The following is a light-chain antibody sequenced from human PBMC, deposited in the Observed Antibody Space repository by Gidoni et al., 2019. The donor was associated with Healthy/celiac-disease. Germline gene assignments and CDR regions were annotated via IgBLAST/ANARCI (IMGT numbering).Light chain of an antibody. CDR2: DDS. Sequence: SYVLTQPPSVAVTPGQTARITCGGNNIGSKSVHWYQQKPGQAPVLVVYDDSDRPSGNPERFSGSNSGNTATLTISRVEAGDEADYYCQVWDSSSDPLYVFGTGTKVTVL. CDR1: NIGSKS. J-gene: IGLJ1*01. V-gene: IGLV3-21*02. CDR3: QVWDSSSDPLYV.